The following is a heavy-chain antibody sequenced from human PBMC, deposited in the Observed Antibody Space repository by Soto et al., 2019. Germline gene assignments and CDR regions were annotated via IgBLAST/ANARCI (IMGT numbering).Heavy chain of an antibody. Sequence: PSETLSLTCAVYGGSFSGYYWSWIRQPPGKGLEWIGEINHSGSTNYNPSLKSRVTISVDTSKNQFSLKLSSVTAADTAVYYCARSGDSYGLDAFDIWGQGTMVTVSS. J-gene: IGHJ3*02. CDR3: ARSGDSYGLDAFDI. CDR2: INHSGST. CDR1: GGSFSGYY. V-gene: IGHV4-34*09. D-gene: IGHD5-18*01.